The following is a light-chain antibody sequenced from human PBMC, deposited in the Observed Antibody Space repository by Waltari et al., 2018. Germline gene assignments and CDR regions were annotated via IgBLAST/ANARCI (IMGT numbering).Light chain of an antibody. CDR3: QQYNSYLWT. CDR2: KAS. J-gene: IGKJ1*01. CDR1: QSILTW. V-gene: IGKV1-5*03. Sequence: DIQLTQSPSTLSASVGDRVSITCRARQSILTWLVWYQLKPGKAPKLLISKASSLESGVPSRFSGSGSGTEFTLTISSLQPDDFATYYCQQYNSYLWTFGQGTKVEIK.